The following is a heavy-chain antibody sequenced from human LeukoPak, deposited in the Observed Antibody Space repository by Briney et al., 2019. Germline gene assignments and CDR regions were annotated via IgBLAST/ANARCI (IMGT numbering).Heavy chain of an antibody. CDR3: ASGITVFGVVITYYYYYMDV. J-gene: IGHJ6*03. CDR1: GFTFTTYA. Sequence: GGSLRLSCTASGFTFTTYAMHWVRQAPGKGLEWVAVISYDGDKTYYADSVKGRFTVSRDNSKNTLYLQVNSLRVEDTAVYYCASGITVFGVVITYYYYYMDVWGKGTTVTISS. CDR2: ISYDGDKT. V-gene: IGHV3-30*04. D-gene: IGHD3-3*01.